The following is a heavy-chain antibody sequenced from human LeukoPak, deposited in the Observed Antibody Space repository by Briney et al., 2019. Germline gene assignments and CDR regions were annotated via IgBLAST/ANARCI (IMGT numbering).Heavy chain of an antibody. CDR1: GGSISSYY. CDR3: ARDQGRDYDFWSGYYSNWFDP. CDR2: IYYSGST. D-gene: IGHD3-3*01. V-gene: IGHV4-59*01. J-gene: IGHJ5*02. Sequence: SETLSLTCTVSGGSISSYYWSWLRQPPGKGLEWIGYIYYSGSTNYNPSLKSRVTISVDTSKNQFSLKLSSVTAADTAVYYCARDQGRDYDFWSGYYSNWFDPWGQGTLVTVSS.